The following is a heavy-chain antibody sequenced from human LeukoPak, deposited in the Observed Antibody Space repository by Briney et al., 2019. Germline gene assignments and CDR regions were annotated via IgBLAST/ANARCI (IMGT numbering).Heavy chain of an antibody. J-gene: IGHJ4*02. V-gene: IGHV3-9*01. D-gene: IGHD3-16*01. CDR3: AKEDRRGRHFDN. Sequence: PGRSLRLSCAASGFTFDDYAMHWVRQAPGKGLEWVSGISWSSGSIGYADSVKGRFTISRDNAKNSLYLQMNSLRAEDTALYYCAKEDRRGRHFDNWGQGTLVTVSS. CDR1: GFTFDDYA. CDR2: ISWSSGSI.